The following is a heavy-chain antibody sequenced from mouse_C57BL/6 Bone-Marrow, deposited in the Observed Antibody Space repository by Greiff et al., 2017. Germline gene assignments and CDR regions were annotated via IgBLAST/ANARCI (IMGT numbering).Heavy chain of an antibody. CDR2: IDPSDSYT. CDR1: GYTFTSYW. V-gene: IGHV1-50*01. CDR3: AKCGGGVFDY. Sequence: QVQLQQPGAELVKPGASVKLSCKASGYTFTSYWMQWVKQRPGQGLEWIGEIDPSDSYTNYNQKFKGKATLTVDTSSSTAYMQLSSLTSEDSAVYYCAKCGGGVFDYWGQGTTLTVSA. J-gene: IGHJ2*01.